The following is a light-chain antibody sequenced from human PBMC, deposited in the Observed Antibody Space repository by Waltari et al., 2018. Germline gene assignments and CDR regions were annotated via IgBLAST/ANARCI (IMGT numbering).Light chain of an antibody. CDR2: AAS. CDR1: QSISSY. Sequence: DIQMTQSPSSLSASVGDRVTITCRASQSISSYLNWYQQKPGKAPKHLIYAASSLQSVVPSRFSGSGSGTVFTLTISSLQPEDFATYYCQQSYSTLPTFGGGTKVEIK. V-gene: IGKV1-39*01. J-gene: IGKJ4*01. CDR3: QQSYSTLPT.